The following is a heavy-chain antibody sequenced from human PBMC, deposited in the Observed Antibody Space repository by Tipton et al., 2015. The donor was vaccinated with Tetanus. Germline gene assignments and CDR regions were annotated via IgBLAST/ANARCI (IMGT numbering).Heavy chain of an antibody. CDR3: ARCPYGGVSGTLYY. D-gene: IGHD4-23*01. CDR1: GGSISTYH. V-gene: IGHV4-59*01. CDR2: IDYSGST. Sequence: TLSLTCTVSGGSISTYHWNWIRQSPGKGLEWIGYIDYSGSTNYNPSLKSRVTISIDTSKKQFSLNLSSVIAADTAVYFCARCPYGGVSGTLYYWGQGILVTVSS. J-gene: IGHJ4*02.